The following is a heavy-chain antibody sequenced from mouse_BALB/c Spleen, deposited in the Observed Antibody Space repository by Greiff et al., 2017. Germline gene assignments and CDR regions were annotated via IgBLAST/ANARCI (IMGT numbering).Heavy chain of an antibody. D-gene: IGHD1-1*01. CDR3: ARKVYGSSYGAMDY. J-gene: IGHJ4*01. CDR1: GFTFSSYA. V-gene: IGHV5-6-5*01. CDR2: ISSGGST. Sequence: DVMLVESGGGLVKPGGSLKLSCAASGFTFSSYAMSWVRQTPEKRLEWVASISSGGSTYYPDSVKGRFTISRDNARNILYLQMSSLRSEDTAMYYCARKVYGSSYGAMDYWGQGTSVTVSS.